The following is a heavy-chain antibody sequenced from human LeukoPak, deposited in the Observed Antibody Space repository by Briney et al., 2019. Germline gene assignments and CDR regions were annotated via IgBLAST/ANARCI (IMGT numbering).Heavy chain of an antibody. Sequence: PSETLSLTCAVYGGSFSGYYWSWIRQPPGKGLEWIGEINHSGSTNYNPSLKSRVIISGDTSKNQFSLKLSSVTAADTAVYYCARCIPGWSIGYSGNYWLHAFDIWGQGTMVTVSS. V-gene: IGHV4-34*01. CDR1: GGSFSGYY. D-gene: IGHD1-26*01. CDR3: ARCIPGWSIGYSGNYWLHAFDI. J-gene: IGHJ3*02. CDR2: INHSGST.